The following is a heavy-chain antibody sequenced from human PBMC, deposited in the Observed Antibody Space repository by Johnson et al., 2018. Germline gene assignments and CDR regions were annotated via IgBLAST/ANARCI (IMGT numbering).Heavy chain of an antibody. Sequence: QVQLVESGGGVVQPGRSXRLSCAASGFTFSASGIDTHWVRQSPDKGLEWVPHIAVDGKRKFYTDSVKGRFTVSRDNSRNTVYLQMNSLRPDDTARYNCVQGPRHGAFDIWGQGTMVIVSS. CDR3: VQGPRHGAFDI. V-gene: IGHV3-30*18. CDR2: IAVDGKRK. CDR1: GFTFSASG. J-gene: IGHJ3*02.